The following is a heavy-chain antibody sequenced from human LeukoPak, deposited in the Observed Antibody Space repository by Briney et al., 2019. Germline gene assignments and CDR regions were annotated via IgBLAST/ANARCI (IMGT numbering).Heavy chain of an antibody. V-gene: IGHV3-30*18. CDR3: AKGRRHDCGGQNWFDP. CDR1: GFTFSSYG. CDR2: ISYDGSNK. Sequence: GGSLRLSCAASGFTFSSYGMHWVRQAPGKGLEWVAVISYDGSNKYYADSVKGRFTISRDNSKNTLYLQMNSLRAEDTAVYYCAKGRRHDCGGQNWFDPWGQGTLVTVSS. D-gene: IGHD4-23*01. J-gene: IGHJ5*02.